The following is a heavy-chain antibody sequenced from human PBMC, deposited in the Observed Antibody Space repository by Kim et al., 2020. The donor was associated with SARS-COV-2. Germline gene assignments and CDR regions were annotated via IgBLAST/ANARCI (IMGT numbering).Heavy chain of an antibody. CDR3: ARLGYSSSRTRSIAQIDY. D-gene: IGHD6-13*01. CDR1: GYTFTGYY. V-gene: IGHV1-2*06. Sequence: ASVKVSCKASGYTFTGYYMHWVRQAPGQGLEWMGRINPNSGGTNYAQKFQGRVTMTRDTSISTAYIELSRLRPDDTAVYSCARLGYSSSRTRSIAQIDYLGQGTLVTVSS. J-gene: IGHJ4*02. CDR2: INPNSGGT.